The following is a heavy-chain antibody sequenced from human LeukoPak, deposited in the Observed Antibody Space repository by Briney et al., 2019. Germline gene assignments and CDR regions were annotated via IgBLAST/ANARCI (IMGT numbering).Heavy chain of an antibody. CDR2: INPNSGGT. J-gene: IGHJ6*02. D-gene: IGHD3-3*01. V-gene: IGHV1-2*02. CDR1: GYTFTGYY. CDR3: ARVLFTIFGVVIFGSEDYYGMDV. Sequence: ASVKVSCKASGYTFTGYYMHWVRQAPGQGLEWMGWINPNSGGTNYAQKFQGRVTMTRDTSISTAYMELSRLGSDDTAVYYCARVLFTIFGVVIFGSEDYYGMDVWGQGTTVTVSS.